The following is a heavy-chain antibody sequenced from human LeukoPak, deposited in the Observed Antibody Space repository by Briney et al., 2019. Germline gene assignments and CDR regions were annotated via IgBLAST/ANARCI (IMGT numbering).Heavy chain of an antibody. CDR1: GFTFSNYA. J-gene: IGHJ4*02. CDR3: AKDLSRIAAAAPEDY. D-gene: IGHD6-13*01. CDR2: ISYDGSHK. V-gene: IGHV3-30-3*01. Sequence: PGGSLRLSCAASGFTFSNYAIHWVRQAPGKGLEWVAVISYDGSHKYYADSVKGRFTISRDNSKNTLYLQINSLRAEDTAVYYCAKDLSRIAAAAPEDYWGQGTLVTVSS.